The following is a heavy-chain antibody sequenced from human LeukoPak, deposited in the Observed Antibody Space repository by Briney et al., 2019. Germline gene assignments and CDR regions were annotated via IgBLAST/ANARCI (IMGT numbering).Heavy chain of an antibody. V-gene: IGHV3-9*01. CDR2: ISWNSGSI. D-gene: IGHD3-10*01. CDR3: AKDEGGSGSYYNGGSYFDY. J-gene: IGHJ4*02. CDR1: GFTFDDYA. Sequence: GRSLRLSCAASGFTFDDYAMHWVRQAPGKGLEWVSGISWNSGSIGYADSVKGRFTISRDNAKNSLYLQMNSLRAEDTALYYCAKDEGGSGSYYNGGSYFDYWGQGILVTVSS.